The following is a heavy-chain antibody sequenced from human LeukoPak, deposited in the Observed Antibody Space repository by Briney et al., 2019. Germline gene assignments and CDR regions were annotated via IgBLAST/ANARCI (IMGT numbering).Heavy chain of an antibody. Sequence: GGSLRLSCAASGFTFSSYEMNWVRQAPGKGLEWVSYISSSGSTIYYADSVKGRFTISRDNAKNSLYLQMNSLRAEDTAVYYCAKDRLAVALGPHFDYWGQGTLVTVSS. J-gene: IGHJ4*02. CDR3: AKDRLAVALGPHFDY. CDR2: ISSSGSTI. V-gene: IGHV3-48*03. D-gene: IGHD6-19*01. CDR1: GFTFSSYE.